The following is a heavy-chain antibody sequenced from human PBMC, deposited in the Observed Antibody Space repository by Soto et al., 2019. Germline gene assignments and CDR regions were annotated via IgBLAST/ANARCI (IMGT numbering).Heavy chain of an antibody. V-gene: IGHV4-31*03. Sequence: QVQLQESGPGLVKPSQTLSLTCTVSGGSISSGGYYWSWIRQHPGKGLEWIGYIYYSGTTYYNPSRKSRVTISVEKSKYQFSLKMSSVTAADTAVYYCARVPRYSGYGRGGWFDPWGQGTLVTVSS. D-gene: IGHD5-12*01. CDR2: IYYSGTT. J-gene: IGHJ5*02. CDR3: ARVPRYSGYGRGGWFDP. CDR1: GGSISSGGYY.